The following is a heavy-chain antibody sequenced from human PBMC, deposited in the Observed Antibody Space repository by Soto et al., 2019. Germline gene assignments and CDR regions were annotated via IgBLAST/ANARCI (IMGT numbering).Heavy chain of an antibody. CDR3: ARDRARGFTAYYDFWSGYSSYYYYGMDV. Sequence: ASVKVSCKASGYTFTSYGISWVRQAPGQGLEWMGWISAYNGNTNYAQKLQGRVTMTTDTSTSTAYMELRSLRSDDTAVYYCARDRARGFTAYYDFWSGYSSYYYYGMDVWRQGTTVTVSS. D-gene: IGHD3-3*01. V-gene: IGHV1-18*01. J-gene: IGHJ6*02. CDR1: GYTFTSYG. CDR2: ISAYNGNT.